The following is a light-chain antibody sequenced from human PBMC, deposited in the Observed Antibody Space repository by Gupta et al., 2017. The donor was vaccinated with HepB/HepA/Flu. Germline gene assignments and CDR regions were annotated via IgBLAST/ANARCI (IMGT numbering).Light chain of an antibody. CDR1: SSEVCGYYL. Sequence: QSALTQPASVSGAPGQSRTISCTVTSSEVCGYYLVSWYQQHPGKAPTLMLYDVSKRPSGVPDRFSGSKSGTTASLPISGLQAEDEADYYCSACDGSRNFVVFGGGTKLTVL. CDR3: SACDGSRNFVV. CDR2: DVS. V-gene: IGLV2-23*02. J-gene: IGLJ2*01.